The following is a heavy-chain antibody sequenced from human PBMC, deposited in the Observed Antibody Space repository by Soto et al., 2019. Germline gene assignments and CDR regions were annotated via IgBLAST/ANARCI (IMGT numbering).Heavy chain of an antibody. Sequence: ASVKVSCKTSGYTFSNYGITCVRQAPGQPLEWLGWISLYSDGTNYAQKFQGRVSMTTDTSTTTAYMELRSLRSDDTAVYYCARVVPGAEAWFGPWGQGTLVTVSS. CDR2: ISLYSDGT. D-gene: IGHD2-2*01. J-gene: IGHJ5*02. CDR1: GYTFSNYG. CDR3: ARVVPGAEAWFGP. V-gene: IGHV1-18*01.